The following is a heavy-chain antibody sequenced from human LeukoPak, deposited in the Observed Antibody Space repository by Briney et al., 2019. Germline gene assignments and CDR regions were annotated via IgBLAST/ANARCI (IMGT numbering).Heavy chain of an antibody. CDR3: ARDVSDCSGGSCYSYFDY. Sequence: PGGSLRLSCAASGFTFSDYNMNWVRQVPGEGLESVSYMCRSCDIIFYADSVKGRFTISRDNAKNSLYLQMNSLRSEDTAVYYCARDVSDCSGGSCYSYFDYWGQGSLVTVSS. CDR1: GFTFSDYN. J-gene: IGHJ4*02. V-gene: IGHV3-48*01. D-gene: IGHD2-15*01. CDR2: MCRSCDII.